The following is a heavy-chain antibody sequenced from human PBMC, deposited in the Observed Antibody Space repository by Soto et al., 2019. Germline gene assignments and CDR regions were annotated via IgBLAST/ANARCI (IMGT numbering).Heavy chain of an antibody. CDR3: ARSGDNYNVLDY. D-gene: IGHD3-10*02. J-gene: IGHJ4*02. CDR2: SSNSGTFT. Sequence: QVQLVESGGGLVKPGGSLRLTCAASGFSISDHYMSWIRQAPAKGLEWVSYSSNSGTFTKYADSVKGRFSISRDNAKNSLYLEINSLRGEDTAIYYCARSGDNYNVLDYWGQGTPVTVSS. CDR1: GFSISDHY. V-gene: IGHV3-11*05.